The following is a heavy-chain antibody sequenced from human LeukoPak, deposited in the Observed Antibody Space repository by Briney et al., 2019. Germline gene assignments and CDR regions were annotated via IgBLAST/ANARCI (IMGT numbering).Heavy chain of an antibody. CDR3: AKDRGIAVAGIHY. V-gene: IGHV3-9*01. Sequence: PGGSLRLSCAASGFTLDDYAMHWVRQAPGKGLEWVSGISWNSGSIGYADSVKGRFTISRDNAKNSLYLQMNSLRAEDTALYYCAKDRGIAVAGIHYWGQGTLVTVSS. D-gene: IGHD6-19*01. CDR1: GFTLDDYA. CDR2: ISWNSGSI. J-gene: IGHJ4*02.